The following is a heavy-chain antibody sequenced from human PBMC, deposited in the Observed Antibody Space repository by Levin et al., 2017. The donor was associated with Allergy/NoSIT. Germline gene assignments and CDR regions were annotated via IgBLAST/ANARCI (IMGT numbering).Heavy chain of an antibody. CDR2: MSGGGRTT. D-gene: IGHD2-8*02. CDR1: GFSLNEYA. V-gene: IGHV3-23*01. CDR3: TKDRYCPGGVCPFDY. Sequence: GGSLRLSCAVSGFSLNEYAVSWVRQAPGKGLEWVSGMSGGGRTTFYADSVKGRFSISRDISKNAVYLQINSLRVEDTAVYFCTKDRYCPGGVCPFDYWGQGTLVTVSS. J-gene: IGHJ4*02.